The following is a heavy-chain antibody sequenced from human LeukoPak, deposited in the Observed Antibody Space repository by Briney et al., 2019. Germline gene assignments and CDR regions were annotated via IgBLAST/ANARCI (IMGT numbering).Heavy chain of an antibody. Sequence: SETLSLTCTVSGGSISSYYWSWIRQPPGKGLEWIGYIYYSGSTYYNPSLKSRVTISVDTSKNQFSLKLSSVTAADTAVYYCARLGPAGAYFDYWGQGTLVTVSS. D-gene: IGHD6-25*01. CDR1: GGSISSYY. J-gene: IGHJ4*02. V-gene: IGHV4-59*08. CDR2: IYYSGST. CDR3: ARLGPAGAYFDY.